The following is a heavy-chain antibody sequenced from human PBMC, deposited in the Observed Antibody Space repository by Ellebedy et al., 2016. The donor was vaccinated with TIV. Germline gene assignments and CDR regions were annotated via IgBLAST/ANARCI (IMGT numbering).Heavy chain of an antibody. J-gene: IGHJ6*02. V-gene: IGHV4-4*07. D-gene: IGHD1-26*01. CDR3: ARVSGDYYFVMDV. Sequence: MPGGSLRLSCTVPGGSNRSYYWSWTRQPAGKGLEWIGRIYPTGSTSYSPTLKSRITMSIDTSKNQFSLKMTSVTAADTAVYYCARVSGDYYFVMDVWGQGTTVTVSS. CDR2: IYPTGST. CDR1: GGSNRSYY.